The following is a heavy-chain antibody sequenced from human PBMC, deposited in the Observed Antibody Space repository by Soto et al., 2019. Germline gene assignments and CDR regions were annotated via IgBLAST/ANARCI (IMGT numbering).Heavy chain of an antibody. CDR2: INWNGGST. Sequence: EVRLVESGGGVGRPGGSLRLSCAASGFTFEDHGLSWVRQAPGKGLEWVAGINWNGGSTGYAASVKGRFTISRDNAKNSLFLEVNSLRVEDTALYFCARVPILADYFDSWGQGTRVTVSS. CDR1: GFTFEDHG. V-gene: IGHV3-20*04. CDR3: ARVPILADYFDS. J-gene: IGHJ4*02.